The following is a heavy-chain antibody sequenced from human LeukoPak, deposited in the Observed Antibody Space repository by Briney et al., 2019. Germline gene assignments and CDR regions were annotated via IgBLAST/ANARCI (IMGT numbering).Heavy chain of an antibody. CDR2: INHSGST. D-gene: IGHD6-19*01. Sequence: SETLSLTCAVYGGSFSGYYWSWIRQPPGKGLEWIWEINHSGSTNYNPSLKSRVTISVDTSKNQFSLKLSSVTAADTAVYYCARGIKQWLGRNAFDIWGQGTMVTVSS. CDR1: GGSFSGYY. V-gene: IGHV4-34*01. J-gene: IGHJ3*02. CDR3: ARGIKQWLGRNAFDI.